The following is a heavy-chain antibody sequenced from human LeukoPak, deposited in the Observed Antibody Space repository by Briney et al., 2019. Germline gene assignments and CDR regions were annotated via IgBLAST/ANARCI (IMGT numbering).Heavy chain of an antibody. Sequence: ASVKVSCKASGGTFSSYAISWVRQAPGQGLEWMGGIIPIFGTANYAQKFQGRVTITTDESTSTAYMELSSLRSEDAAVYYCARDASYFGSGSYSTGVFDYWGQGSLVTVSS. V-gene: IGHV1-69*05. CDR3: ARDASYFGSGSYSTGVFDY. CDR2: IIPIFGTA. CDR1: GGTFSSYA. D-gene: IGHD3-10*01. J-gene: IGHJ4*02.